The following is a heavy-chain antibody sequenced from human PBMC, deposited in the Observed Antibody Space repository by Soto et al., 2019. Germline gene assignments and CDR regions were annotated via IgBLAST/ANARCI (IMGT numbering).Heavy chain of an antibody. J-gene: IGHJ6*02. Sequence: QVQLVQSGAEVKTPGSSVKVSCKASGGTLSDYAISWVRQAPGQGLEWMGGIMPTVDSANYAQNFQGRLTISADESMSTANLELSSLRSDDTAVYYCAVAAVREIMAQESSGMAVWGQGTTVIVSS. V-gene: IGHV1-69*01. CDR2: IMPTVDSA. CDR3: AVAAVREIMAQESSGMAV. CDR1: GGTLSDYA. D-gene: IGHD3-10*01.